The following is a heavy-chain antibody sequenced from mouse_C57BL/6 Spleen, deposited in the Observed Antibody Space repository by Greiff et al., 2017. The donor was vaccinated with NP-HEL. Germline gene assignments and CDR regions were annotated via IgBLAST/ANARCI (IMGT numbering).Heavy chain of an antibody. Sequence: VKLQESGPELVKPGASVKISCKASGYAFSSSWMNWVKQRPGKGLEWIGRIYPGDGDTNYNGKFKGKATLTADKSSSTAYMQLSSLTSEDSAVYFCARDFHYYGSSYWFAYWGQGTLVTVSA. V-gene: IGHV1-82*01. J-gene: IGHJ3*01. CDR2: IYPGDGDT. D-gene: IGHD1-1*01. CDR3: ARDFHYYGSSYWFAY. CDR1: GYAFSSSW.